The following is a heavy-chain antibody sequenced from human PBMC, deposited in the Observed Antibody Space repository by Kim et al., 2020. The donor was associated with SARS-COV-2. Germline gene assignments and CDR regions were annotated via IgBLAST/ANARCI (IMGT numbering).Heavy chain of an antibody. D-gene: IGHD2-15*01. J-gene: IGHJ4*02. CDR2: IKSKTDGGTT. CDR3: TLGDCSGGSCYGNY. Sequence: GGSLRLSCAASGFTFSNAWMSWVRQAPGKGLEWVGRIKSKTDGGTTDYAAPVKGSFTISRDDSKNTLYLQMNSLKTEDTAVYYCTLGDCSGGSCYGNYWGQGTLVTVSS. CDR1: GFTFSNAW. V-gene: IGHV3-15*01.